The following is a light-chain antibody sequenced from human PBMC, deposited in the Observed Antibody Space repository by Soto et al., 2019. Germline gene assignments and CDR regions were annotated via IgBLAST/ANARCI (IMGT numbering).Light chain of an antibody. CDR1: QGVISY. CDR3: QQRSNWPYT. J-gene: IGKJ2*01. V-gene: IGKV3D-11*01. CDR2: DAS. Sequence: EIVLTQSPATLSLSPGERATLSCRASQGVISYLAWYQQKPGQAPRLLIYDASNRATGIPARFSGSGPGTDFTLTISSLEPEDFAVYYCQQRSNWPYTFGQGTKLEIK.